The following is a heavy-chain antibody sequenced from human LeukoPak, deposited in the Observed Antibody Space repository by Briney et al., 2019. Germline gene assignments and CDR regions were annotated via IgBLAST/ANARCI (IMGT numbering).Heavy chain of an antibody. CDR3: ARGHGDYTVLGF. CDR2: ISTSGST. V-gene: IGHV4-61*02. J-gene: IGHJ4*02. CDR1: GGSISSGSYY. Sequence: SQTLSLTCTVSGGSISSGSYYWTWLRQPAGKGLEWLGRISTSGSTYYNPSLKSRVTIFLDTSKNQFSLNMDSVAAADTAVYYCARGHGDYTVLGFWGQGALVTVSS. D-gene: IGHD4-17*01.